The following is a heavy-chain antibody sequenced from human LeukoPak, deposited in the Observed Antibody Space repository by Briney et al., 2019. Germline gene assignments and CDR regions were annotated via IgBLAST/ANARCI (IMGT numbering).Heavy chain of an antibody. CDR1: GFPFSSYA. Sequence: GGSLRLSCAASGFPFSSYAMSWVRQAPGKGLEWVSTISNSDDSTYYADSVKGRFTISRDNSKNTLYLQMNSLRAEDTAVYYCARRAGAYSHPYDYWGQGTLVTVSS. D-gene: IGHD4/OR15-4a*01. J-gene: IGHJ4*02. CDR2: ISNSDDST. V-gene: IGHV3-23*01. CDR3: ARRAGAYSHPYDY.